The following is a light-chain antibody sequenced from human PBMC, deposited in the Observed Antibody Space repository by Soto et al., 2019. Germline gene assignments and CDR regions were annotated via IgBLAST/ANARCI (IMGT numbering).Light chain of an antibody. V-gene: IGLV1-47*01. J-gene: IGLJ7*01. CDR2: RNN. Sequence: QSVLTQPPSASGTPGQRVTISCSGSSSNIGSNYVYWYQQLPGTAPKLLIYRNNQRPSGVPDRFSGSKSGTSASLAISGLRSGDEADYYCAAWDDSLSRAVFGGGTQLTVL. CDR3: AAWDDSLSRAV. CDR1: SSNIGSNY.